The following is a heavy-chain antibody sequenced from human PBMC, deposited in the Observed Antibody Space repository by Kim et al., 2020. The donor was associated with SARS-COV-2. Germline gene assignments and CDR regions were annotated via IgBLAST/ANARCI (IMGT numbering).Heavy chain of an antibody. Sequence: ASVKVSCKASGYTFTSYGISWVRQAPGQGLEWMGWINAYNDNTNYAQKLQGRVTMTTDTSTSTAYMELRSLRSDDTAVYYCARDRSMVRGVLFSQYWFDPWGQGTLVTISS. V-gene: IGHV1-18*04. J-gene: IGHJ5*02. CDR2: INAYNDNT. CDR3: ARDRSMVRGVLFSQYWFDP. D-gene: IGHD3-10*01. CDR1: GYTFTSYG.